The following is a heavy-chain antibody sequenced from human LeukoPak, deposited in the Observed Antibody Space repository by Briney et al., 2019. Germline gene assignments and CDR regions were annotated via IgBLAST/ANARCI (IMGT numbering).Heavy chain of an antibody. D-gene: IGHD2-2*01. CDR2: IYHSGST. CDR3: ARLNLPAIKGAFDY. Sequence: SETLSLTCAVSGGSISSSNWWSWVRQPPGKGLEWIGEIYHSGSTNYNPSLKSRVTISVDKSKNQFSLKLSSVTAADTAVYYRARLNLPAIKGAFDYWGQGTLVTVSS. CDR1: GGSISSSNW. J-gene: IGHJ4*02. V-gene: IGHV4-4*02.